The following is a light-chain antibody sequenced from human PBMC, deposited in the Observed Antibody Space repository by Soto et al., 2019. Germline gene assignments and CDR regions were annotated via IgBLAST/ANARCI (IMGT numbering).Light chain of an antibody. J-gene: IGLJ2*01. V-gene: IGLV1-47*01. Sequence: QSVLTQPPSASGTPGQRVTISCSGSSSNIGSNYVYWYQQLPGTAPKLLIYRNNQRPSGVPDRLSGSKSGTSASLAISGLRSEDEADYYCAAWDDSLSGRVFGGGTKVTVL. CDR1: SSNIGSNY. CDR2: RNN. CDR3: AAWDDSLSGRV.